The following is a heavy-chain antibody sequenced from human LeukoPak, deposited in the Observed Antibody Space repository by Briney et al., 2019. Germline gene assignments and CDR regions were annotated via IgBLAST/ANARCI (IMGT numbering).Heavy chain of an antibody. CDR3: ASGPSDLGSSSQY. CDR2: INPNSGGT. V-gene: IGHV1-2*02. CDR1: GYTVTAYH. D-gene: IGHD6-6*01. Sequence: GASVNVSCKASGYTVTAYHMDWVRQAPPQGLGWMGWINPNSGGTNYAQKFQGTITLTTDTSISTAYMELSRLRSDDTAVYYCASGPSDLGSSSQYWGQGTLVTVSS. J-gene: IGHJ4*02.